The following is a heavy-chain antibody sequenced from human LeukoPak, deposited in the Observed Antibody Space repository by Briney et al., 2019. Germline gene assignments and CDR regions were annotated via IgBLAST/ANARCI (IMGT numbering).Heavy chain of an antibody. D-gene: IGHD5-12*01. Sequence: GGSLRLSCAASGFSLSNSAMSWVRQAPGKGLGWVSLIIAISGSTFYADSVKGLLTISRDNSKNTLYLQMNSLSAKERDVYYFAKGAYDYIEMSYLDYWGQGTLLTVSS. V-gene: IGHV3-23*01. J-gene: IGHJ4*02. CDR1: GFSLSNSA. CDR2: IIAISGST. CDR3: AKGAYDYIEMSYLDY.